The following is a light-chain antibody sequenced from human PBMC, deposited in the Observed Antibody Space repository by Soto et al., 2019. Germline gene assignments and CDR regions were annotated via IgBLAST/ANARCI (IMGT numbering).Light chain of an antibody. J-gene: IGKJ2*01. V-gene: IGKV3-20*01. Sequence: EIVLTQSPGTLSLSPGERATLSCRASQSVSSSYLAWYQQKPGQAPRLLIYSASSRATGIPDEFRGSGSGTAFNTTISSLLPDDCAVYYCDQYSSSSTYTFGQGTELEIK. CDR2: SAS. CDR3: DQYSSSSTYT. CDR1: QSVSSSY.